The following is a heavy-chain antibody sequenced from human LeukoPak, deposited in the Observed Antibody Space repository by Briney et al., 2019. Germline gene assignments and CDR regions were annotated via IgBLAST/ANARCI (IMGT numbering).Heavy chain of an antibody. D-gene: IGHD6-13*01. V-gene: IGHV3-30-3*01. CDR1: GFTFSSYA. Sequence: QPGRSLRLSCAASGFTFSSYAMHWVRQAPGKGLEWVAVLSYDGSNKYYADSVKGRFTISRDNSKNTLYLQMNSLRAEDTAVYYCARDRKPGYSSSWYDASDYWGQGTLVTVSS. J-gene: IGHJ4*02. CDR2: LSYDGSNK. CDR3: ARDRKPGYSSSWYDASDY.